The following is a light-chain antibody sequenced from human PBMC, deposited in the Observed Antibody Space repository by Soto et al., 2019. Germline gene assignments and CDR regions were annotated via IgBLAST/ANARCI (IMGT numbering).Light chain of an antibody. Sequence: EIVLTQSPATLSLSQGARATRSCRASQSVSSYLAWYQQKPGQAPRLLIYDASNRATGIPARFSGSGSWTDFTLTISSLEPEDFAVYYCQQRSNWPPSITFGQGTRLVSK. J-gene: IGKJ5*01. V-gene: IGKV3-11*01. CDR2: DAS. CDR1: QSVSSY. CDR3: QQRSNWPPSIT.